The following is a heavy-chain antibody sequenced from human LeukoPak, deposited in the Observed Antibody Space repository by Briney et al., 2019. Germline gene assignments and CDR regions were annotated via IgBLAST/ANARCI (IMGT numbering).Heavy chain of an antibody. Sequence: ASVKVSCKASGYTFTNYDINWVRQATGQGLEWMGWMNPNSGNTGYAQKFQGRVTITRNTSISTAYMELSSLRSEDTAVYYCARSEYQLLSAWGIYYYYYMDVWGKGTTVTVSS. CDR3: ARSEYQLLSAWGIYYYYYMDV. D-gene: IGHD2-2*01. J-gene: IGHJ6*03. CDR1: GYTFTNYD. V-gene: IGHV1-8*03. CDR2: MNPNSGNT.